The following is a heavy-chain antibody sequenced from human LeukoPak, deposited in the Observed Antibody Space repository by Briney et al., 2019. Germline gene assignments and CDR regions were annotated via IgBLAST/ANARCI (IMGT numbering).Heavy chain of an antibody. CDR1: GGSITSSSYY. Sequence: SETLSLTCTVSGGSITSSSYYWGWIRQPPGKGLDWVGSVDSSGNTYYNPSLKSRVTISLDTSRNQFSLMLTSMPAADTAVYYCARDTALAGSGGHFDLWGQGTLVTVSS. CDR2: VDSSGNT. D-gene: IGHD6-19*01. J-gene: IGHJ4*02. V-gene: IGHV4-39*07. CDR3: ARDTALAGSGGHFDL.